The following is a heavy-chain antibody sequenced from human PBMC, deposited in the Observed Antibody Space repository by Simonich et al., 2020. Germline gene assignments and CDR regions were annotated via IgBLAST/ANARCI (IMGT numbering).Heavy chain of an antibody. CDR1: GFTFSSYS. D-gene: IGHD6-19*01. J-gene: IGHJ6*02. Sequence: EVQLVESGGGLVKPGGSLRLSCAASGFTFSSYSMNWVRQAPGKGLEWVSSISSSSSYIYYADSVKRRFTIARDNAKNSLYLQMNSLGAEDTAVYYCARWIAVAGTGAYGMDVWGQGTTVTVSS. CDR2: ISSSSSYI. CDR3: ARWIAVAGTGAYGMDV. V-gene: IGHV3-21*01.